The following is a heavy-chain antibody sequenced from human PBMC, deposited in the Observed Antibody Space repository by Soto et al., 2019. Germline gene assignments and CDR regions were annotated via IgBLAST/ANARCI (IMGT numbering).Heavy chain of an antibody. J-gene: IGHJ4*02. CDR2: INHSGSA. D-gene: IGHD6-19*01. V-gene: IGHV4-34*01. Sequence: PSETLSLTCAVYGESFSGYIGTWIRQTPGKGLQWIGQINHSGSASYNPSLKSRVTISVHTSNTQFSLELSSVTAAETAVYYCARGLITGSHYSGGWYFFDSWGQGTQVTVSS. CDR1: GESFSGYI. CDR3: ARGLITGSHYSGGWYFFDS.